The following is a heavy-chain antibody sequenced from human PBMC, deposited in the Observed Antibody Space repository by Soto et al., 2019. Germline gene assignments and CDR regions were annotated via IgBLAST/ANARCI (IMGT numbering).Heavy chain of an antibody. J-gene: IGHJ5*02. Sequence: QVQLQESGPGMVQPSGTLSLTCAVSGDSINNSHWWSWVRQTPGKGLEWIGEHYHSGTTNYNPSLKTLVTISIDTSKNQFSLKMNSVTAADTAVYYCAREVKSSLVRGPNWFDPWGQGTLVTVSS. D-gene: IGHD6-13*01. CDR3: AREVKSSLVRGPNWFDP. CDR1: GDSINNSHW. V-gene: IGHV4-4*02. CDR2: HYHSGTT.